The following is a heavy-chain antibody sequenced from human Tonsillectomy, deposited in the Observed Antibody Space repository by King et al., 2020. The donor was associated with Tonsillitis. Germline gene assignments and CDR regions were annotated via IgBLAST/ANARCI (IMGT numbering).Heavy chain of an antibody. J-gene: IGHJ5*02. D-gene: IGHD3-16*02. CDR3: ARRITFGCLIVSDCFDP. V-gene: IGHV4-34*01. CDR2: VNYSGST. Sequence: VQLQQWGAGLLKPSETLSLTCAVYDESFSSYYWSWIRQSPGKGLEWIGEVNYSGSTNYNPSLKSRVTISVDTSKSQVSLKLSSVTAADTSVYYCARRITFGCLIVSDCFDPWGQGTLVTVSS. CDR1: DESFSSYY.